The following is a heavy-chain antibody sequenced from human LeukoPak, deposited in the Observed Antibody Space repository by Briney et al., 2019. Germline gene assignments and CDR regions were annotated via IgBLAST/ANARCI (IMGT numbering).Heavy chain of an antibody. D-gene: IGHD6-19*01. V-gene: IGHV3-48*03. CDR2: ISSSGSTI. J-gene: IGHJ4*02. CDR1: GFTFSSYG. CDR3: ARDSHRGWYAGIGY. Sequence: GGSLRLSCAASGFTFSSYGMHWVRQAPGKGLEWVSYISSSGSTIYYADSVKGRFTISRDNAKNSLYLQMNSLRAEDTAVYYCARDSHRGWYAGIGYWGQGTLVTVSS.